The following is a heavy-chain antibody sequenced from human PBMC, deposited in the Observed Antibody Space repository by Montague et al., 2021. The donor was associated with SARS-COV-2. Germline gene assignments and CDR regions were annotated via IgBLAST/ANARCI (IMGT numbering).Heavy chain of an antibody. D-gene: IGHD3-10*01. CDR3: ASSYFYGSGTYVYNYYLDV. CDR1: GGSVSSSPYY. V-gene: IGHV4-39*01. J-gene: IGHJ6*03. CDR2: ISYSGST. Sequence: SETLSLTCTVSGGSVSSSPYYWGWIRQPPGRGLEWVGSISYSGSTYFSPSLKSRLTISVDSSENQFSLRLSSVTAADTAVYYCASSYFYGSGTYVYNYYLDVWGKGTTVTVSS.